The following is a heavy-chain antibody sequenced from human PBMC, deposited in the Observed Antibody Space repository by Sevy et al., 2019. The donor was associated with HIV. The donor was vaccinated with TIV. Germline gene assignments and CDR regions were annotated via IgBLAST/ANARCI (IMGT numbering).Heavy chain of an antibody. CDR3: ARKYHDTSGYPRYSMDV. CDR1: GFTFSTYA. D-gene: IGHD3-22*01. CDR2: ISGGGGNT. Sequence: GGSLRLSCAASGFTFSTYAMYWVRQAPGKGLEYVSAISGGGGNTYYGTSVKGRFTVSRDNAKNTLYLQMGDLRAEDMAVYFCARKYHDTSGYPRYSMDVWGQGTTVTVSS. J-gene: IGHJ6*02. V-gene: IGHV3-64*01.